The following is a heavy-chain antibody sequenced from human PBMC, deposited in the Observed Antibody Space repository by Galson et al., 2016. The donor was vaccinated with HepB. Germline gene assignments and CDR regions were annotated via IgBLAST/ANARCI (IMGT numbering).Heavy chain of an antibody. J-gene: IGHJ4*02. V-gene: IGHV6-1*01. CDR2: TYFRSRWYK. CDR1: GDSVSRNSAA. Sequence: CAISGDSVSRNSAAWFWIRQSPSRGLEWLGRTYFRSRWYKDYAVSVKSRMTITPDTSKNQFSLQLNSVTPEDTAVYYCARDRGSARYFFDSWGQGALVTVSS. CDR3: ARDRGSARYFFDS.